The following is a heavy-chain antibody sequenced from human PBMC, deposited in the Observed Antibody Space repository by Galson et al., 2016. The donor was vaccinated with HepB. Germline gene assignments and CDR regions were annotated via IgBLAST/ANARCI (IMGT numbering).Heavy chain of an antibody. CDR2: IKSTSSDI. CDR1: GFVFSTYS. D-gene: IGHD5-24*01. J-gene: IGHJ4*02. V-gene: IGHV3-21*06. CDR3: ARNRFDGYRYFEN. Sequence: SLRLSCAASGFVFSTYSMNWVRQAPGKGLEWVSSIKSTSSDIQYGDSVKGRFTISRNNVKNTLYLQMNSLRADDTAIYYCARNRFDGYRYFENWGQGTLVIVSP.